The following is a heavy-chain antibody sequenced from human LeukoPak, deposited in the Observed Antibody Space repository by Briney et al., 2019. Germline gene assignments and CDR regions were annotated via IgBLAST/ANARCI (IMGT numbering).Heavy chain of an antibody. CDR2: ISGSGGRT. D-gene: IGHD3-22*01. CDR3: AKRGVVIRVILVGFHKEAYYFDS. V-gene: IGHV3-23*01. Sequence: GGSLRLSCAVSGITLSNYGMSWVRQAPGKGLEWVAGISGSGGRTNYAASVKGRFTISRDNPKNTLYLQINSLRPEDTAVYFCAKRGVVIRVILVGFHKEAYYFDSWGQGALVTVSS. CDR1: GITLSNYG. J-gene: IGHJ4*02.